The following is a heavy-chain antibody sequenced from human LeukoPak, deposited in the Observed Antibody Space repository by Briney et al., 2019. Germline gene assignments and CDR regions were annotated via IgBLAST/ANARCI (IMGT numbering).Heavy chain of an antibody. D-gene: IGHD5-24*01. V-gene: IGHV4-59*01. J-gene: IGHJ4*02. CDR3: ARGGDGYNLKYFDY. CDR1: GGSISSYD. CDR2: VYYSGST. Sequence: PSETLSLTCTVSGGSISSYDLSWIRQPPGKGLEWIGYVYYSGSTKYNPSLKSRVTISIDTSKNQFSLKLSSVTAADTAVYYCARGGDGYNLKYFDYWGQGTLVTVSS.